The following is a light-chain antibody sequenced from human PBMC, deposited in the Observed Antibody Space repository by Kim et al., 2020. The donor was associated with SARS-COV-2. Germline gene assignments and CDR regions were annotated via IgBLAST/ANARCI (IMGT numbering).Light chain of an antibody. J-gene: IGKJ1*01. CDR1: QSVSSSY. CDR2: GAS. CDR3: QQYGSFPWT. V-gene: IGKV3-20*01. Sequence: EIVLTQSPGTLSLSPGERATLSCRASQSVSSSYLAWYQHKPGQAPRLLIYGASSRATGIPDRFSGSGSGTDFTLTISRLEPEDFAVYYCQQYGSFPWTFGQGTKVDIK.